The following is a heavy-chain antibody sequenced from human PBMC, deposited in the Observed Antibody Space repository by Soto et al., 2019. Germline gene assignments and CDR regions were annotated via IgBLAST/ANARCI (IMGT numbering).Heavy chain of an antibody. V-gene: IGHV4-30-4*01. Sequence: SETLSLTCTVSGGSISSGDYYWSWIRQPPGKGLEWIGYIYYSGSTYYNPSLKSRVSISVDTSKNQFSLKLSSVTAADTAVYYCARAREYYDSSGPFDYWGQGTLVTVSS. CDR2: IYYSGST. CDR3: ARAREYYDSSGPFDY. CDR1: GGSISSGDYY. D-gene: IGHD3-22*01. J-gene: IGHJ4*02.